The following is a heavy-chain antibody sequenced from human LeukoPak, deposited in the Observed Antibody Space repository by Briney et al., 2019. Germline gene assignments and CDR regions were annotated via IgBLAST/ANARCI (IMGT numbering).Heavy chain of an antibody. J-gene: IGHJ4*02. D-gene: IGHD6-19*01. V-gene: IGHV4-39*01. CDR3: ASLAVAGLSEGY. CDR2: IYYSGST. Sequence: SETLTLTCTVSGGSISSDSYYWAWIRQPPGKGLEWIASIYYSGSTYYNPSLKSRVTISVDTSRNQFSLKLSSVTAADTAVYYCASLAVAGLSEGYWGQGTLVIVSS. CDR1: GGSISSDSYY.